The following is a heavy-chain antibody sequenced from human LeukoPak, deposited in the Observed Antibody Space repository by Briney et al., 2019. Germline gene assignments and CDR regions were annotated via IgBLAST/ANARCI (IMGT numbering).Heavy chain of an antibody. CDR3: SRTYSGSFRRVGEYDY. J-gene: IGHJ4*02. CDR1: GYSFTKYG. V-gene: IGHV1-18*01. CDR2: ISGYSGNT. Sequence: ASVNVSCKASGYSFTKYGINWIRQAPGQGPEWMGWISGYSGNTDFVQKFQGRLTMTTDTSTSTAFMELRSLRSDDTAIYYCSRTYSGSFRRVGEYDYWGQGTQVTVSS. D-gene: IGHD3-10*01.